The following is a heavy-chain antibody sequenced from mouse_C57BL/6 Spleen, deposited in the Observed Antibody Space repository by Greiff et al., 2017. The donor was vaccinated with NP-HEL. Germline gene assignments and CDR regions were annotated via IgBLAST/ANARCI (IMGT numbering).Heavy chain of an antibody. J-gene: IGHJ2*01. CDR3: ARADYYGSSYFDY. Sequence: EVKLMESGGGLVQSGRSLRLSCATSGFTFSDFYMEWVRQAPGKGLEWIAASRNKANDYTTEYSASVKGRFIVSRDTSQSILYLQMNALRAEDTAIYYCARADYYGSSYFDYWGQGTTLTVSS. CDR1: GFTFSDFY. D-gene: IGHD1-1*01. V-gene: IGHV7-1*01. CDR2: SRNKANDYTT.